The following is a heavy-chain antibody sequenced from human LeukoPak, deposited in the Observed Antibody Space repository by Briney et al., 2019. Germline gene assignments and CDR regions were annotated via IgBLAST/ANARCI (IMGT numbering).Heavy chain of an antibody. D-gene: IGHD1-20*01. Sequence: GGSLRLSCAASGFTFSNYVLNWVRQAPGKGLEWVSEITASGAGTNYADSVKGRFTISRDNSKNTLYLQMNSLRAEDTAVYYCAKVTRSYGSAFDMWGQGTMVTVSS. V-gene: IGHV3-23*01. CDR3: AKVTRSYGSAFDM. J-gene: IGHJ3*02. CDR1: GFTFSNYV. CDR2: ITASGAGT.